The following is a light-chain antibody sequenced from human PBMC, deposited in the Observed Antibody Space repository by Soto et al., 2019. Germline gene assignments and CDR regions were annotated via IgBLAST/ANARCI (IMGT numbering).Light chain of an antibody. CDR3: QQSYSTPPT. J-gene: IGKJ1*01. CDR1: QRISSY. Sequence: DIQMTQSPSTLSAPVGDRVTITCRASQRISSYLNWYQQKPGKAPKLLIYAAASLQSGVPSRFSGSGSGTDFTLTISSLQPEDFATYYCQQSYSTPPTFGEGTKVEIK. V-gene: IGKV1-39*01. CDR2: AAA.